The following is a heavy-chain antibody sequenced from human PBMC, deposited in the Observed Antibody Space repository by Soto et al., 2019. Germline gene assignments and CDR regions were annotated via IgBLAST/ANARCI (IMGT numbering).Heavy chain of an antibody. Sequence: QVQLVQSGAEVKKPGSSVTVSCKASGGTFRTSAISWVRQAPGQGLEWVGGIMPVFRRPKYSQNFQGRVTITADECTSTAYMELSSLRSDDTAVYYCARDKDRLQLGGNYYSMLEVWGQGTAVTVSS. CDR1: GGTFRTSA. CDR2: IMPVFRRP. J-gene: IGHJ6*02. V-gene: IGHV1-69*12. D-gene: IGHD1-26*01. CDR3: ARDKDRLQLGGNYYSMLEV.